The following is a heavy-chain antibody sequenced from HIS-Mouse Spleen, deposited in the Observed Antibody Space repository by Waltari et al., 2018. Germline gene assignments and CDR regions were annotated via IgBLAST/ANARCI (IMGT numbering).Heavy chain of an antibody. CDR1: GGSLSSYY. J-gene: IGHJ3*02. Sequence: QVQLQESGPGLVKPSETLSLTCTVSGGSLSSYYWSWIRQPAGKGLGWIGRIYTSGSTNYNPSLKSRVAMTRDTSISTAYMELSRLRSDDTAVYYCARDVPNWGAFDIWGQGTMVTVSS. CDR3: ARDVPNWGAFDI. CDR2: IYTSGST. D-gene: IGHD7-27*01. V-gene: IGHV4-4*07.